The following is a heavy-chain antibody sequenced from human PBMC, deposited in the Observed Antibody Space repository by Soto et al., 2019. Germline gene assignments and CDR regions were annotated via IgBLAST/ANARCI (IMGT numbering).Heavy chain of an antibody. Sequence: EVQLVESGGGLVQPGGSLRLSCAASGFIVSSNYMSWVRQAPGKGLEWVSVIYSGGSTYYADSVKGRFTISRDNSKNTLYPEMNCLRAEDTAVYYCARDFWYSSSWYSDYWGQGTLVTVSS. D-gene: IGHD6-13*01. CDR2: IYSGGST. CDR3: ARDFWYSSSWYSDY. CDR1: GFIVSSNY. J-gene: IGHJ4*02. V-gene: IGHV3-66*01.